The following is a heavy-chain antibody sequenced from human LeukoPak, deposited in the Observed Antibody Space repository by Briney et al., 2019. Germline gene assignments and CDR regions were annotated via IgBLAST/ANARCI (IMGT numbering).Heavy chain of an antibody. D-gene: IGHD3-16*01. CDR1: GYIFTSNY. Sequence: GASVKVSCKASGYIFTSNYIHWVRQAPGQGLEWLGVVYPSAGTSDPAQRFRARITLSDDTSTSTAYMELRSLKSEDTAIYFCVREYHGGYFDFWGQGTLVTVSS. J-gene: IGHJ4*02. CDR2: VYPSAGTS. CDR3: VREYHGGYFDF. V-gene: IGHV1-46*03.